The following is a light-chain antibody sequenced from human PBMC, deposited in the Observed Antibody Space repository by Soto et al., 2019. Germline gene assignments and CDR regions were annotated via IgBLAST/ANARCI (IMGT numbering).Light chain of an antibody. CDR3: QHYNNWPRT. V-gene: IGKV3-15*01. CDR2: GAS. CDR1: QSVSSN. Sequence: EIVMTQSPATLSVSPGERATLSCRASQSVSSNLAWYQQKPGQAPRLLIYGASTRAPGIPARFSGSGSGTEFTLTNSSLQSEDCAVFFCQHYNNWPRTFGQGTKVEIK. J-gene: IGKJ1*01.